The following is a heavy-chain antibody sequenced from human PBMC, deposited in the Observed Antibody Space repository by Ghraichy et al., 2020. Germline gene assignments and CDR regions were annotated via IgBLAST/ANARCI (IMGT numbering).Heavy chain of an antibody. J-gene: IGHJ4*02. CDR1: GDSIISNNW. CDR2: IFHSGST. Sequence: SETLSLTCAVSGDSIISNNWWSWVRQPPGKGLEWIWEIFHSGSTNYNPSLKSRITISLDKSKNQFSLKMTSVTAADTAVYYCAREIDQLRYFDSWGQGTLVTVSS. V-gene: IGHV4-4*02. CDR3: AREIDQLRYFDS. D-gene: IGHD2-2*01.